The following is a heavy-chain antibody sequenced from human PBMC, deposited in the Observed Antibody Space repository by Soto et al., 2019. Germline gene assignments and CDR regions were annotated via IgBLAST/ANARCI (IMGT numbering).Heavy chain of an antibody. CDR3: ARPPELPTLY. CDR1: GGSFSGYY. J-gene: IGHJ4*02. D-gene: IGHD1-26*01. V-gene: IGHV4-34*01. Sequence: QVQLQQWGAGLLKPSETLSLTCAVYGGSFSGYYWSWIRQPPGKGLEWIGEINHSGSTNYNPSLKSRVTISVDTSKNQFSLKLSSVTAADTAVYYCARPPELPTLYWGQGPLVTVSS. CDR2: INHSGST.